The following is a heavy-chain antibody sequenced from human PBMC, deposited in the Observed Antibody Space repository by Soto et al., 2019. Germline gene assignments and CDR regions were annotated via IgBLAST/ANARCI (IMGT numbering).Heavy chain of an antibody. CDR2: SLPDDADT. J-gene: IGHJ6*02. D-gene: IGHD6-13*01. CDR1: GDSFTSYW. CDR3: ARQGFSKHYFYAADV. Sequence: GEGVQISDERSGDSFTSYWSGWVRQKTGKGLEWMGISLPDDADTRYSPSFEGHVTISADRSTNTAFLHLMSLGASDTATYFCARQGFSKHYFYAADVWGQGTTVTGSS. V-gene: IGHV5-51*01.